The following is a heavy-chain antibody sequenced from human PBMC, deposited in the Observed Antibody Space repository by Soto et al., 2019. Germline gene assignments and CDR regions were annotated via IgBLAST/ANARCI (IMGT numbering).Heavy chain of an antibody. CDR3: ARDRREYCGANCFPDLDV. CDR1: GFTFSSYW. Sequence: DVQLVESGGGLVQPGGSLRLSCAASGFTFSSYWMSWVRQAPGKGLEWVANINHAGSERYYVDSVKGRFTISRDNAKNSLFLQMNSLRAEDTAMYYCARDRREYCGANCFPDLDVWGRGTLVTVFS. J-gene: IGHJ2*01. V-gene: IGHV3-7*01. D-gene: IGHD2-21*01. CDR2: INHAGSER.